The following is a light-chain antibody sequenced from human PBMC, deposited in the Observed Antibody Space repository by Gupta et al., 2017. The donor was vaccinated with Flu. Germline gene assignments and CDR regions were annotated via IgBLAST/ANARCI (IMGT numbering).Light chain of an antibody. V-gene: IGKV1-5*03. CDR1: ENIFTW. Sequence: IQFTQSPSTLSASEGDRVTITCRASENIFTWLAWYQQKPGTAPKLLIQKASTLDNGVPARFSGSGSGTEFTLTISSLHPDDFATYFCQQYLRYPWTFGPGTKVDIE. CDR2: KAS. J-gene: IGKJ1*01. CDR3: QQYLRYPWT.